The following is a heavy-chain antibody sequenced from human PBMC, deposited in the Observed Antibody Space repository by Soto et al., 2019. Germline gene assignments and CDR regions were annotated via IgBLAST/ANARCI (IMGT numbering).Heavy chain of an antibody. V-gene: IGHV1-2*04. Sequence: ASVKVSCKASGYTFTGYYMHWVRQAPGQGLEWMGWINPNSGGTNYAQKFQGWVTMTRDTSISTAYMELSRLRSDDTAVYYCARGRELLMGGSAYDYWGQGTLVTVSS. CDR1: GYTFTGYY. CDR2: INPNSGGT. CDR3: ARGRELLMGGSAYDY. J-gene: IGHJ4*02. D-gene: IGHD1-26*01.